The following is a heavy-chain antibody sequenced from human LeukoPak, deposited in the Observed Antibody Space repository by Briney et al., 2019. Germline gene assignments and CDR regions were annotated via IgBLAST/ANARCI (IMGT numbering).Heavy chain of an antibody. J-gene: IGHJ4*02. Sequence: SETLSLTRTVSGGSISSGGYYWSWIRQHPGKGLEWIGYIYYSGSTYYNPSLKSRVTISVDTSKNQFSLKLSSVTAADTAVYYCARVIWDQLLYYFDYWGQGTLVAVSS. D-gene: IGHD2-2*01. CDR3: ARVIWDQLLYYFDY. CDR2: IYYSGST. V-gene: IGHV4-31*03. CDR1: GGSISSGGYY.